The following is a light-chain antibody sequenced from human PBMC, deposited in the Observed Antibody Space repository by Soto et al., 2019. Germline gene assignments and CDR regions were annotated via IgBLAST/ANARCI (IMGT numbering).Light chain of an antibody. Sequence: ETVMTQSPATLSVSPGEGATLSCRASQTINNNLAWYQQKPGQAPRLLIYGASRRATGVPARFSGSGSGTEFTLTISSLQSEDFAVYYCQQYNNWPPWTFGQGTKVDIK. J-gene: IGKJ1*01. V-gene: IGKV3-15*01. CDR1: QTINNN. CDR3: QQYNNWPPWT. CDR2: GAS.